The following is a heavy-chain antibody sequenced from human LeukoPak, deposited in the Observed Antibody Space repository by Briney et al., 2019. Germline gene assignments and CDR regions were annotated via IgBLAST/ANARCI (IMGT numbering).Heavy chain of an antibody. CDR1: GYTFTSYD. CDR2: MNPNSGNT. J-gene: IGHJ5*02. CDR3: ARGFASSSLVSGYWFDP. V-gene: IGHV1-8*01. D-gene: IGHD6-13*01. Sequence: ASVKVSCKASGYTFTSYDINWVRQATGQGLEWMGWMNPNSGNTGYAQKFQGRVTMTRNTSISTAYMELSSLRSEDTAVYYCARGFASSSLVSGYWFDPWGQGTLVTVSS.